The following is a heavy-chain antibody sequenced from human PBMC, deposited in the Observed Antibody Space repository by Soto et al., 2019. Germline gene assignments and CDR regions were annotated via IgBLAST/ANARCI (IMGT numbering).Heavy chain of an antibody. Sequence: GGSLRLSCAVSGFTVSYNYMNWVRQAPGKGLEWVSVIYRGGDTFYADSVKGRFTISRDNSKNTLYLQMNSLRAEDTAVYYCAKGMYGSGSYYIGDAFDMWGQGTMVTVSS. CDR1: GFTVSYNY. J-gene: IGHJ3*02. CDR3: AKGMYGSGSYYIGDAFDM. D-gene: IGHD3-10*01. CDR2: IYRGGDT. V-gene: IGHV3-53*01.